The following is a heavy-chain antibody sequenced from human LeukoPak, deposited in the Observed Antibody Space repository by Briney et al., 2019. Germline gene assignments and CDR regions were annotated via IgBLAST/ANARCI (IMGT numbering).Heavy chain of an antibody. D-gene: IGHD3-22*01. V-gene: IGHV1-69*04. CDR1: GGTFSSYA. CDR3: ARDASTYYYDSSGSGDAFDI. J-gene: IGHJ3*02. Sequence: ASVKVSCKASGGTFSSYAISWVRQAPGQGLEWMGKIIPILGIANYAQKFQGRVTITADKSTSTAYMELSSLRSEDTAVYYCARDASTYYYDSSGSGDAFDIWGQGTMVTVSS. CDR2: IIPILGIA.